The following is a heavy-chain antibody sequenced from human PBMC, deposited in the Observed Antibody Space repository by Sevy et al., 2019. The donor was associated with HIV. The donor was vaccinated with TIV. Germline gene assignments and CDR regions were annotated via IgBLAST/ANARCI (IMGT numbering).Heavy chain of an antibody. CDR2: FDPEDGET. V-gene: IGHV1-24*01. D-gene: IGHD3-22*01. Sequence: ASVKVSCKVSGYTLTQLSMHWVRQAPGKGLEWMGSFDPEDGETIDAQKFQGRVTMTEDTSTDTAYMELSSLKSEDTAVFYCAITKDYYDSSGYPFDYWGQGTLVTVSS. J-gene: IGHJ4*02. CDR1: GYTLTQLS. CDR3: AITKDYYDSSGYPFDY.